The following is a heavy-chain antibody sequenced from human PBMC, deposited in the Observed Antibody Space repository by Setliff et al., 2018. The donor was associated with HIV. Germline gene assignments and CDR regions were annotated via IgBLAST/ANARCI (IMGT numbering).Heavy chain of an antibody. CDR2: IDPENPTT. J-gene: IGHJ6*04. CDR1: GYTFTNHY. Sequence: GASVKVSCKMSGYTFTNHYIHWIQQAPGKGLEWVGLIDPENPTTISAAKFQGRVTITADTSTDTAYMELSSLRSEDTAIYYCASERSRGNYYYAMDVWGKGTTVTVSS. V-gene: IGHV1-69-2*01. CDR3: ASERSRGNYYYAMDV.